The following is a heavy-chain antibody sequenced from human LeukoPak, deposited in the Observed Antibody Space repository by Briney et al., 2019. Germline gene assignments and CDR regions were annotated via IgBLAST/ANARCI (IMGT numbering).Heavy chain of an antibody. V-gene: IGHV1-46*01. D-gene: IGHD6-6*01. J-gene: IGHJ4*02. CDR3: ARDRGLAARYDS. CDR2: INPSGGST. Sequence: ASVKVSCKASGYTFTSYSLHWVRQAPGQGLEWMGVINPSGGSTTYAQKFQGRVTMTSDMSTSTVDMELSSLRSEDTAVYFCARDRGLAARYDSWRQGTLVTVSS. CDR1: GYTFTSYS.